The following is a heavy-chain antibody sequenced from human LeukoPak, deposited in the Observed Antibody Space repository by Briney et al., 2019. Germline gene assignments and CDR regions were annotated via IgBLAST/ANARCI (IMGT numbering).Heavy chain of an antibody. Sequence: SETLSLTCTVSGGSISSYYWSWIRQPAGKGLEWIGRIYTSGSTNYIPSLKSRVTMSVDTSKNQFSLKLSSVTAADTAVYYCARDRASSGSNWFDPWGQGTLVTVSS. J-gene: IGHJ5*02. CDR2: IYTSGST. D-gene: IGHD3-22*01. CDR1: GGSISSYY. CDR3: ARDRASSGSNWFDP. V-gene: IGHV4-4*07.